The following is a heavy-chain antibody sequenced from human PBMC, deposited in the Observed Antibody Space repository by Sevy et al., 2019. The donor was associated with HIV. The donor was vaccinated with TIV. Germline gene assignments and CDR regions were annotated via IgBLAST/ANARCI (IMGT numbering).Heavy chain of an antibody. J-gene: IGHJ4*02. CDR1: GFTFSSYA. CDR3: AKDPRSTMIVVVINYFDY. Sequence: GGSLRLSCAASGFTFSSYAMSWVRQAPGKWLEWVSAISGSGGSTYYADSVKGRVTISRDNSKNTLNLQMNSLRAEDTAVYYCAKDPRSTMIVVVINYFDYWGQGPLVTVSS. V-gene: IGHV3-23*01. D-gene: IGHD3-22*01. CDR2: ISGSGGST.